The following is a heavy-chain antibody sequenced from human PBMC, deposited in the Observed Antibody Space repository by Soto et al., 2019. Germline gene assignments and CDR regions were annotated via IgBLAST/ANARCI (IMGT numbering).Heavy chain of an antibody. D-gene: IGHD3-3*01. V-gene: IGHV1-18*04. Sequence: ASVKVSCKASGYTFTSYGISWVRQAPGQGLEWMGWIIAYNGNTNYAQKLQGRVTMTTDTSTSTAYMELRSLSSDDTAVYYCARLESDYDFWSGYYSGRADYFDYWGQGTLVTVSS. CDR2: IIAYNGNT. CDR1: GYTFTSYG. CDR3: ARLESDYDFWSGYYSGRADYFDY. J-gene: IGHJ4*02.